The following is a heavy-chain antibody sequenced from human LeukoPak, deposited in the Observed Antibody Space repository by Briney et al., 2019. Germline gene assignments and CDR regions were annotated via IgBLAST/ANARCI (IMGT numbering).Heavy chain of an antibody. CDR1: GLTFSNYW. CDR3: ATEVYYYMDV. V-gene: IGHV3-7*01. CDR2: IKEDGSAK. J-gene: IGHJ6*03. Sequence: PGGSLRLSCAASGLTFSNYWMSWVRQAPGKGLEWVANIKEDGSAKYYVDSVKGRFTISRDNAKNSLYLQMNSLRAEDTAVYYCATEVYYYMDVWGKGTTVTASS.